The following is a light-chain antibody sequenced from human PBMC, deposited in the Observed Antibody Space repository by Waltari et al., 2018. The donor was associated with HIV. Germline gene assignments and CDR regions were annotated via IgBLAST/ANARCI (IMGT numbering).Light chain of an antibody. CDR1: QSVSSNY. CDR3: QQYYNWPPSWT. CDR2: GAS. V-gene: IGKV3-20*01. J-gene: IGKJ1*01. Sequence: EIVLTQSPGTLSLSQGERATLSCRASQSVSSNYLAWYQQKPGQAPRLLIYGASRRATGIPDRFSGSGSGTDFTLIISRLEPEDFAVYYCQQYYNWPPSWTFGQGTKVDIK.